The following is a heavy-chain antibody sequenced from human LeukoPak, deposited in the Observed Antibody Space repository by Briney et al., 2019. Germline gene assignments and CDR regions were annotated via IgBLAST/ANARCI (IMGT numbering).Heavy chain of an antibody. J-gene: IGHJ4*02. CDR3: ARQDGDGLYFFDY. Sequence: GESLKISCKGSGYPFNIYWIAWVRQMPGKGLEWLGIIFPGDSDTRYSPSFQGQVTISADKSMSTAYLQWNSLKASDSAVYYCARQDGDGLYFFDYWGQGSLVTVSS. CDR2: IFPGDSDT. D-gene: IGHD5-12*01. CDR1: GYPFNIYW. V-gene: IGHV5-51*01.